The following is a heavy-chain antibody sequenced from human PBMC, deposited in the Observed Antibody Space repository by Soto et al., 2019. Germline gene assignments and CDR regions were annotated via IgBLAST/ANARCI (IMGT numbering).Heavy chain of an antibody. Sequence: QVQLVQSGAEVKKPGASVKVSCKASGYTFTRYGISWVRQAPGQGREWMGWISAYNGNTNYAQKLQGRVTMTPDTSTSTGYMELRSLRSDDTAVYYCARSVMERITIFGVVSSLIDYWGQGTLVTVSS. CDR1: GYTFTRYG. D-gene: IGHD3-3*01. CDR2: ISAYNGNT. V-gene: IGHV1-18*01. J-gene: IGHJ4*02. CDR3: ARSVMERITIFGVVSSLIDY.